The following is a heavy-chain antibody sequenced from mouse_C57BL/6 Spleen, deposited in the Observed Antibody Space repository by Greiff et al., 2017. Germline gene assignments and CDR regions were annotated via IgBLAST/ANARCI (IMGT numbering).Heavy chain of an antibody. V-gene: IGHV1-47*01. Sequence: VKLVESGAELVKPGASVKMSCKASGYTFTTYPIEWMKQNHGKSLEWIGNFHPYNDDTKYNEKFKGKATLTVEKSSSTVYLELSRLTSDDSAVYYCARRGGSSSYYFDYWGQGTTLTVSS. J-gene: IGHJ2*01. CDR3: ARRGGSSSYYFDY. D-gene: IGHD1-1*01. CDR2: FHPYNDDT. CDR1: GYTFTTYP.